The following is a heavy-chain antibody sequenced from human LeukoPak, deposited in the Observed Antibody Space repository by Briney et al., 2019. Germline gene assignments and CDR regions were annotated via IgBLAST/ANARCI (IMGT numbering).Heavy chain of an antibody. V-gene: IGHV3-23*01. CDR3: AKDGRRFLEPKPFDF. CDR2: ISGSDGRT. J-gene: IGHJ4*02. CDR1: GFTFSNYV. D-gene: IGHD3-3*01. Sequence: GRFLRLSCAASGFTFSNYVMSWVRQAPGKGLEWVAAISGSDGRTYFTDSVKGRFTVSRDNSKNTLYLQMNNLRAEDMAVYYCAKDGRRFLEPKPFDFWGQGTLVTVSS.